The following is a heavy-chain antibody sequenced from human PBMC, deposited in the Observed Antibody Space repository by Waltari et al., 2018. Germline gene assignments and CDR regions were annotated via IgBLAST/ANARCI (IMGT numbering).Heavy chain of an antibody. Sequence: QVQLVESGGGVVQPGRSLRLSCAASGFTFSSYGMHWVRQAPGKGLEWVAVIWYDGSNKYYADSVKGRFTISRDNAKNSLYLQMNSLRAEDTAVYYCARDGYDILTGLGHYYYYMDVWGKGTTVTVSS. CDR2: IWYDGSNK. CDR1: GFTFSSYG. D-gene: IGHD3-9*01. J-gene: IGHJ6*03. CDR3: ARDGYDILTGLGHYYYYMDV. V-gene: IGHV3-33*08.